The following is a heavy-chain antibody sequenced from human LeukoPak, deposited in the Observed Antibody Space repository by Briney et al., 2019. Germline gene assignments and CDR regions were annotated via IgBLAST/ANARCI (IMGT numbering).Heavy chain of an antibody. CDR3: ARHSHPHDYGY. CDR1: GGSITITSYY. V-gene: IGHV4-39*01. CDR2: IYYSGST. Sequence: PSETLSLTCTVSGGSITITSYYWAWVRPPPGKGLEWIGSIYYSGSTYDNSSPKRRGTISVNAYINQFPQMLSIMTAADTAVYCRARHSHPHDYGYWGLGTLVTVSS. D-gene: IGHD4-17*01. J-gene: IGHJ4*02.